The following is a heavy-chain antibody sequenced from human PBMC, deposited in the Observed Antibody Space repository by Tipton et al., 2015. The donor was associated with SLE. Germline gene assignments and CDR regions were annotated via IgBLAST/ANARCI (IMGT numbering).Heavy chain of an antibody. J-gene: IGHJ4*02. V-gene: IGHV4-59*08. Sequence: TLSLTCSVSGGSIRTYYWSWIRQTPGKGLEWIGYMFYSGITNYNPSLYGRVTISVDTSRNQFSLNVTSVTAADTAVYYCAKGGRYCGRSTCFTAAGLTHWGQGTLVIVSS. CDR2: MFYSGIT. CDR3: AKGGRYCGRSTCFTAAGLTH. CDR1: GGSIRTYY. D-gene: IGHD2-2*02.